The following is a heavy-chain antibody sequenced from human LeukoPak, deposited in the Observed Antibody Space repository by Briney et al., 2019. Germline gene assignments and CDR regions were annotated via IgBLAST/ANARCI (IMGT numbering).Heavy chain of an antibody. CDR3: ARVQFGGSEGRDAFDI. D-gene: IGHD3-10*01. V-gene: IGHV4-4*07. CDR1: GGSIGPYY. CDR2: IYTTGTA. J-gene: IGHJ3*02. Sequence: SETLSLTCIISGGSIGPYYWSWIRQAAGKGPEWIGRIYTTGTADYNPSLKGRVFLSVDTSKNQFSLKVTSVTAADTAVYYCARVQFGGSEGRDAFDIWGQGTMVTVSS.